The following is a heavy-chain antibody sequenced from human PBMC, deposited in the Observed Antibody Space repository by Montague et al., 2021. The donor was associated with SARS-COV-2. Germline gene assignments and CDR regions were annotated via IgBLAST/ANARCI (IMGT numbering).Heavy chain of an antibody. Sequence: SETLSLTCAVYGGSFSGYYWSWIRQPPGKGLEWIGEINHSGSTNXNLSLKSRVTISVDTSKNQFSLKLSSVTAADTAVYYCARGSTATHYWGQGTLVTVSS. CDR3: ARGSTATHY. CDR1: GGSFSGYY. V-gene: IGHV4-34*01. CDR2: INHSGST. J-gene: IGHJ4*02.